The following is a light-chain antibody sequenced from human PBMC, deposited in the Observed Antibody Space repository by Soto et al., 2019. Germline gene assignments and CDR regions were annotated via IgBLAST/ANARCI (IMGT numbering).Light chain of an antibody. Sequence: EIVLTQSPGTLSLSPGERATLSCRASQSVSSSFLAWYQHKPGQAPRLLIYDVSNRATGIPGRFSGSGFGTDFTLTISNVEPEDFAVYYCQQRDNWPWTFGQGAKVEIK. CDR3: QQRDNWPWT. J-gene: IGKJ1*01. CDR1: QSVSSSF. V-gene: IGKV3-11*01. CDR2: DVS.